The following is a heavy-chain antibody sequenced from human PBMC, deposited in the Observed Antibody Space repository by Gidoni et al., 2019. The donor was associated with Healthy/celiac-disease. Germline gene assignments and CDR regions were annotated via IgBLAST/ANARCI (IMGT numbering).Heavy chain of an antibody. CDR1: GYTFTGYY. J-gene: IGHJ5*02. D-gene: IGHD2-2*01. CDR2: INPNSGGT. CDR3: ARPRRGVPAARGWFDP. V-gene: IGHV1-2*02. Sequence: QVQLVQSGAEVKKPGASVKVSCKASGYTFTGYYMHWVRQAPGQGLEWMGWINPNSGGTNYAQKFQGRVTMTRDTSISTAYMELSRLRSDDTAVYYCARPRRGVPAARGWFDPWGQGTLVTVSS.